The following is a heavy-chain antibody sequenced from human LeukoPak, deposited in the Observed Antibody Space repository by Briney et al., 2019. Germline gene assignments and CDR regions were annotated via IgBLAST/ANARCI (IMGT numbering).Heavy chain of an antibody. CDR2: IRYDGSNK. D-gene: IGHD6-6*01. J-gene: IGHJ3*02. V-gene: IGHV3-30*02. CDR1: GFTFSSYG. Sequence: GGSLRLSCAASGFTFSSYGMHWVRQAPGKGLEWVAVIRYDGSNKYYADSVKGRFTISRDNSKNTLYLQMNSLRAEDTAVYYCARYSSSLSGAFDIWGQGTMVTVSS. CDR3: ARYSSSLSGAFDI.